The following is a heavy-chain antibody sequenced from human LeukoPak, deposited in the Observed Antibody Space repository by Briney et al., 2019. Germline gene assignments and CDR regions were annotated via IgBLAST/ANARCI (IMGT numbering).Heavy chain of an antibody. J-gene: IGHJ4*02. CDR3: APSGLPLDY. CDR1: GFTFSSYA. D-gene: IGHD6-25*01. V-gene: IGHV3-9*03. CDR2: ISWNSGSI. Sequence: GGSLRLSCAASGFTFSSYAMSWVRQAPGKGLEWVSGISWNSGSIGYADSVKGRFTISRDNAKNSLYLQMNSLRAEDMALYYCAPSGLPLDYWGQGTLVTVSS.